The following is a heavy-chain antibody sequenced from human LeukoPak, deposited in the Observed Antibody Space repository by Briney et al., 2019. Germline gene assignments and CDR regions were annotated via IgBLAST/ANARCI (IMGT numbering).Heavy chain of an antibody. J-gene: IGHJ4*01. Sequence: GGSLRLSCAVSGFTFSSYWMNWVRQAPGRGLEWVASIRQDGGEKSYVDSVKGRFTMSRDNTKNSLYLQMSSLRAEDTAVYYCARDGTAAGLYFDLWGQGTLVTVSS. CDR2: IRQDGGEK. V-gene: IGHV3-7*01. CDR1: GFTFSSYW. CDR3: ARDGTAAGLYFDL. D-gene: IGHD6-13*01.